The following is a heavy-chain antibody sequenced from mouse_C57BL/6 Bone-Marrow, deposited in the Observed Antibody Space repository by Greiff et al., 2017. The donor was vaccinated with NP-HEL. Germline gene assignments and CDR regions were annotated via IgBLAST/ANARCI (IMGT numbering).Heavy chain of an antibody. CDR2: IHPNSGST. CDR3: ARGGDYYGSSPWFAY. J-gene: IGHJ3*01. D-gene: IGHD1-1*01. CDR1: GYTFTSYW. Sequence: QVQLQQPGAELVKPGASVKLSCKASGYTFTSYWMHWVKQRPGQGLEWIGMIHPNSGSTNYNEKFKSKATLTVDKSSSTAYMQLSSLTSEDSAVYYWARGGDYYGSSPWFAYWGQGTLVTVSA. V-gene: IGHV1-64*01.